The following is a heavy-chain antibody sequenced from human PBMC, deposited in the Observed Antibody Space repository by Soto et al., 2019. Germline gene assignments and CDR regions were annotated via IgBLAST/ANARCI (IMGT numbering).Heavy chain of an antibody. Sequence: SETLSLTCTVSGGSISSSSYYWGWIRQPPGKGLEWIGSIYYSGSTYYNPSLKSRVTISVDTSKNQFSLKLSSVTAADTAVYYCARALNSEYSILSPKYYYYMDVWGKGTTVTVSS. D-gene: IGHD3-9*01. J-gene: IGHJ6*03. CDR2: IYYSGST. CDR1: GGSISSSSYY. CDR3: ARALNSEYSILSPKYYYYMDV. V-gene: IGHV4-39*01.